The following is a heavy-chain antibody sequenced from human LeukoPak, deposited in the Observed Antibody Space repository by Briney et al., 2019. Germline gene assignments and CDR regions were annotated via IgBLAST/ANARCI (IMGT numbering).Heavy chain of an antibody. D-gene: IGHD5-18*01. CDR2: ISYDGSNK. Sequence: GGSLRLSCAASGFTFSSYGMHWVRQAPGKGLEWVAVISYDGSNKYYADSVKGRFTISRDNSKNTLYLQVNSLRAEDTAVYYCAKDFGYGPTDYWGQGTLVTVSS. CDR1: GFTFSSYG. J-gene: IGHJ4*02. V-gene: IGHV3-30*18. CDR3: AKDFGYGPTDY.